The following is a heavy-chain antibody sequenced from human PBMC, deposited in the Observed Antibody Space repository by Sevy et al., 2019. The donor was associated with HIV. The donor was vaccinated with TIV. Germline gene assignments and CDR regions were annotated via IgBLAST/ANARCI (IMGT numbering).Heavy chain of an antibody. Sequence: ASVKVSGKASGYTFTSYGISWVRQAPGQGLEWMGWISAYNGNTNYAQKLQGRVTMTTDTSTSTAYMELRSLRSDDTAVYYCAGVGRGYSYGYVDYWGQGTLVTVSS. V-gene: IGHV1-18*01. D-gene: IGHD5-18*01. CDR1: GYTFTSYG. J-gene: IGHJ4*02. CDR3: AGVGRGYSYGYVDY. CDR2: ISAYNGNT.